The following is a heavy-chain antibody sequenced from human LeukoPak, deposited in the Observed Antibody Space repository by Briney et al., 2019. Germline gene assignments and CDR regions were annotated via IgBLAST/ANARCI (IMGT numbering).Heavy chain of an antibody. Sequence: SETLSLTCTVSGYSISSGYYWGWIRQPPGKGLAWIGSIYHSGSTYYNPSLKSRVTISVDTSKNQFSLKLSSVTAADTAVYYCARAGLDYYYYYYMDVWGKGTTVTVSS. V-gene: IGHV4-38-2*02. D-gene: IGHD3/OR15-3a*01. J-gene: IGHJ6*03. CDR2: IYHSGST. CDR3: ARAGLDYYYYYYMDV. CDR1: GYSISSGYY.